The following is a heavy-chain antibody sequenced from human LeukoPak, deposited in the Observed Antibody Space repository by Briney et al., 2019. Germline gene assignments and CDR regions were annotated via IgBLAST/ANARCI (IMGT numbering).Heavy chain of an antibody. CDR2: IYHSGST. CDR1: GYSISSGYY. V-gene: IGHV4-38-2*02. D-gene: IGHD3-16*01. Sequence: SETLSLTRTVSGYSISSGYYWGWIRQPPGKGLEWIGSIYHSGSTYYNPSLKSGVTISVETSKNQFSLKLSSVTTADTAVYYCARRYALLVGTWYFDLWGRGTLVTVSS. J-gene: IGHJ2*01. CDR3: ARRYALLVGTWYFDL.